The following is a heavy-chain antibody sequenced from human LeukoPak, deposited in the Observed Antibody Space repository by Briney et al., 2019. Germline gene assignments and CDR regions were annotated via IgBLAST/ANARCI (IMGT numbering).Heavy chain of an antibody. V-gene: IGHV5-51*01. D-gene: IGHD3-10*01. Sequence: GESLKISCKGSGYSFPSNWIGWVRQMPGKGLEWMGITYPGDSDTRYSPSFQGQVTISADKSISTAYVHWSSLKASDTAIYYCATYAGTSSKYFQYWGQGTLVTVSS. J-gene: IGHJ1*01. CDR3: ATYAGTSSKYFQY. CDR1: GYSFPSNW. CDR2: TYPGDSDT.